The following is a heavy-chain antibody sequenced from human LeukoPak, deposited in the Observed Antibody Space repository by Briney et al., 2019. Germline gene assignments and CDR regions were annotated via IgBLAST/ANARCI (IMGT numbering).Heavy chain of an antibody. J-gene: IGHJ4*02. D-gene: IGHD6-13*01. CDR1: GGSFSGYY. CDR3: ARGRQLPKGIAKGPRAEAFDY. Sequence: SETLSLTCAVYGGSFSGYYWSWIRQPAGKGLEWIGRIYTSGSTNYNPSLKSRVTMSVDTSKNQFSLKLSSVTAADTAVYYCARGRQLPKGIAKGPRAEAFDYWGQGTLVTVSS. V-gene: IGHV4-59*10. CDR2: IYTSGST.